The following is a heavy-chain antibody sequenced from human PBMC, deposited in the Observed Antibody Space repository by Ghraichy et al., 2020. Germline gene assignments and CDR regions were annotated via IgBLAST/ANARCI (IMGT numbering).Heavy chain of an antibody. CDR1: GGSISSYY. J-gene: IGHJ6*02. CDR3: ARGVQRGIAVAGTRYYGMDV. CDR2: IYYSGST. D-gene: IGHD6-19*01. Sequence: SETLSLTCTVSGGSISSYYWSWIRQPPGKGLEWIGYIYYSGSTNYNPSLKSRVTISVDTSKNQFSLKLTSVTAADTAVYYCARGVQRGIAVAGTRYYGMDVWGQGTTVTVSS. V-gene: IGHV4-59*01.